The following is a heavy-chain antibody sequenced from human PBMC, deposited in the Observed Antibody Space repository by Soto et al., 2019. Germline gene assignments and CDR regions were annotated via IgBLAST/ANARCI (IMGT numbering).Heavy chain of an antibody. CDR1: GFTFSNYN. Sequence: EVQLVESGGGLVKPGGSLRLSCAASGFTFSNYNMNWVRQAPGKGLEWVSSISSSSSYIYYADSMKGRFTISRDNAENSLYLQMISLRAEDTAVYYCARDTSIAVAATVYWGQGTLVTVSS. CDR2: ISSSSSYI. CDR3: ARDTSIAVAATVY. V-gene: IGHV3-21*01. D-gene: IGHD6-19*01. J-gene: IGHJ4*02.